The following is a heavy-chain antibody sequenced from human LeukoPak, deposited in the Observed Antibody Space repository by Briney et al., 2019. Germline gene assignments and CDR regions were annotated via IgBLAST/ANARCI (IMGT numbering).Heavy chain of an antibody. Sequence: KPSETLSLTCAVYGGSFSGYYWSWIRQPPGKGLEWIGEINHSGSTNYNPSLKNRVTISVDTSKNQFSLKLSSVTAADTAVYYCARGPFQMTTVTTSQINWYYYGMDVWGQGTTVTVSS. CDR1: GGSFSGYY. CDR2: INHSGST. J-gene: IGHJ6*02. D-gene: IGHD4-17*01. V-gene: IGHV4-34*01. CDR3: ARGPFQMTTVTTSQINWYYYGMDV.